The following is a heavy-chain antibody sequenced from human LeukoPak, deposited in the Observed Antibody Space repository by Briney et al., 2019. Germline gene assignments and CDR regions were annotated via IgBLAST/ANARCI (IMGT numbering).Heavy chain of an antibody. CDR1: GASISSYY. Sequence: SETLSLTCTVSGASISSYYWSWIRQPPGKGLEWIGYIYYSGSTNYNPSLKTRVTISVDTSKNQLSLKLSSVIAADTAVYYCARERSYYDSSGYYNDYWGQGTLVTVSS. CDR2: IYYSGST. J-gene: IGHJ4*02. D-gene: IGHD3-22*01. V-gene: IGHV4-59*01. CDR3: ARERSYYDSSGYYNDY.